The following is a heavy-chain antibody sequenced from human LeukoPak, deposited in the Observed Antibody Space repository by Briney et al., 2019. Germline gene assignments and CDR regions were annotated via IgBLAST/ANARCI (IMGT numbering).Heavy chain of an antibody. CDR2: IYPGDSDT. J-gene: IGHJ4*02. V-gene: IGHV5-51*01. Sequence: GESLKISCQCSGYAFTYYWIGWVRQMPGKGLEWMGLIYPGDSDTRYSPSFQGQVTMSADKSISAVYLEWDSLKASDTAMYYCARGYGGNGYIDHWGQGTLVTVSS. D-gene: IGHD4-23*01. CDR3: ARGYGGNGYIDH. CDR1: GYAFTYYW.